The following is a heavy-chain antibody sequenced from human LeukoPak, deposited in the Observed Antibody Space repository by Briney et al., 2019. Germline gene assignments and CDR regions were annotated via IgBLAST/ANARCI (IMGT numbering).Heavy chain of an antibody. J-gene: IGHJ4*02. CDR3: ARVYGPDGYDY. D-gene: IGHD5-24*01. Sequence: GGSLRLSCAASGFTFSSYSMNWVRQAPGKGLEWVSYISSSSSTIYYADSVKGRFTISRDNAKNSLYLQMNSLRAEDTAVYYCARVYGPDGYDYWGQGTLVTVSS. CDR1: GFTFSSYS. CDR2: ISSSSSTI. V-gene: IGHV3-48*04.